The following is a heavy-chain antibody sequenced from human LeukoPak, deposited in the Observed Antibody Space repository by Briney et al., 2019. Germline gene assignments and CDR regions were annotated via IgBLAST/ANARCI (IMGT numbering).Heavy chain of an antibody. CDR1: GGTFSSYG. CDR2: IIPIFRTT. D-gene: IGHD5-24*01. V-gene: IGHV1-69*05. J-gene: IGHJ4*02. CDR3: ARSQRAGYNVYYFDP. Sequence: GASVKVSCKPSGGTFSSYGVSWVRQAPGQGLEWMGGIIPIFRTTNYAHTFRGRVTITTDESTSTVYMELSSLRSEDTAVYYCARSQRAGYNVYYFDPWGQGTLVTVSS.